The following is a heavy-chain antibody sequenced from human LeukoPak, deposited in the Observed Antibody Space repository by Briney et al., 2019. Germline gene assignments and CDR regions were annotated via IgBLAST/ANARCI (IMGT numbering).Heavy chain of an antibody. D-gene: IGHD6-13*01. CDR2: ISAYNGNT. CDR1: GYTFTSYG. Sequence: ASVKVSCKASGYTFTSYGISWVRQAPGQGLEWMEWISAYNGNTSYAQKLQGRVTMTTDTSTSTAYMELRSLRSDDTAVYYCAREGYSSSWPYYYYYMDVWGKGTTVTVSS. J-gene: IGHJ6*03. CDR3: AREGYSSSWPYYYYYMDV. V-gene: IGHV1-18*01.